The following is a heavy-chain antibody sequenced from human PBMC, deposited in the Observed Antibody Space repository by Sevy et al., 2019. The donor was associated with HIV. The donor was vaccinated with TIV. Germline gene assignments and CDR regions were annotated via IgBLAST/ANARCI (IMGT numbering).Heavy chain of an antibody. CDR2: ISSSGSTI. D-gene: IGHD2-15*01. CDR3: ARDGYCSGGSCSYYYYYGMDV. J-gene: IGHJ6*02. CDR1: GFTFSDYY. V-gene: IGHV3-11*01. Sequence: GESLKISCAASGFTFSDYYMSWIRQAPGKGLEWVSYISSSGSTIYYADSVKGRFTISRDNAKNSLYLQMNSLRAEDTAVYYCARDGYCSGGSCSYYYYYGMDVWGQGTTVTVSS.